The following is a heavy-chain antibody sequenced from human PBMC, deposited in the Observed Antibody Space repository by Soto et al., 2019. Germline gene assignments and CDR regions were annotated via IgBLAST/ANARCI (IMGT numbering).Heavy chain of an antibody. Sequence: PGGSLRLSCAASGFPFDDYAMRWVRQVPGKGLEWVSGINWNSGSIGYGDSVKGRFAISRDNAKNSLHLQVNSLSAEDTAFYYCVKDESINWYSGHFRHWGQGTLVTVSS. D-gene: IGHD6-13*01. CDR3: VKDESINWYSGHFRH. J-gene: IGHJ1*01. CDR2: INWNSGSI. V-gene: IGHV3-9*01. CDR1: GFPFDDYA.